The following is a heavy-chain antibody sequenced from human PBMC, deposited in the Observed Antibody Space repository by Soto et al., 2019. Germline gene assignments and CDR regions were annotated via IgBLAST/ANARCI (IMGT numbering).Heavy chain of an antibody. J-gene: IGHJ4*02. CDR1: GFSLSTYGVG. D-gene: IGHD3-10*01. Sequence: SGPTLVNPTQTLTLTCTFSGFSLSTYGVGVGWIRQPPGKALEWPALIYWNDDKRYSPSLKSRLTITKDTSKNQVVLTLTNMDPMGTATYYCAHSQNYYGSGISYREFFDYWGQGTLVTVSS. V-gene: IGHV2-5*01. CDR3: AHSQNYYGSGISYREFFDY. CDR2: IYWNDDK.